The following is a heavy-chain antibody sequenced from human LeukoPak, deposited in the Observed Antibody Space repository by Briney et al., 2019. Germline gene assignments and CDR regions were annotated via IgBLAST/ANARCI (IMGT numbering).Heavy chain of an antibody. V-gene: IGHV3-7*03. Sequence: GGSLRLSCAASGFPFSSYSMTWVRQAPGKGLEWVANIKPDGTTKLYVDSVKGRFTISRDNALNSLYLQMNSLRAEDTAIYYCARSIPYGTTWYGRSDYWGQGTLVTVSS. CDR1: GFPFSSYS. CDR2: IKPDGTTK. CDR3: ARSIPYGTTWYGRSDY. D-gene: IGHD6-13*01. J-gene: IGHJ4*02.